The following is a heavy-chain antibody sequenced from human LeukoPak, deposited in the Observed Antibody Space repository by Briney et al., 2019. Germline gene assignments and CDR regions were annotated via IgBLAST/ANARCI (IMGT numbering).Heavy chain of an antibody. CDR3: ARDGYSWNYYYYGMDV. D-gene: IGHD5-18*01. V-gene: IGHV1-2*02. Sequence: GASVKVSCKASGYTFTGYYMHWVRQAPGQGLEWMGWINPNSGGTNYAQKIQGRVTMTRDTSISTAYMELSRLRSDDTAVYYCARDGYSWNYYYYGMDVWGQGTTVTVSS. J-gene: IGHJ6*02. CDR2: INPNSGGT. CDR1: GYTFTGYY.